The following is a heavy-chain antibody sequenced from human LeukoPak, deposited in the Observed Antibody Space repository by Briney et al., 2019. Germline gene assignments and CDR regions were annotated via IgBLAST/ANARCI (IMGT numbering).Heavy chain of an antibody. V-gene: IGHV5-51*01. CDR2: IYPGDSDT. CDR1: GYGFTSYW. D-gene: IGHD4-17*01. CDR3: ARRGDYGDPFDP. J-gene: IGHJ5*02. Sequence: GASLQISSKGSGYGFTSYWIGWGRRMPGKGLEWMGSIYPGDSDTRYSPSFQGQVTISADKSISTAYLQWSSLKASDTAMYYCARRGDYGDPFDPWGQGTLVTVSS.